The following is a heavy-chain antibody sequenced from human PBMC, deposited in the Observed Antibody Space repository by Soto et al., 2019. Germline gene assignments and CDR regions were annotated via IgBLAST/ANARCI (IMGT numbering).Heavy chain of an antibody. CDR3: AKDLKAGFGDPVY. Sequence: GGSLRLSCAASGFTFSSYGMHWVRQAPGKGLEWVAVISYDGSNKYYADSVKGRFTISRDNSKNTLYLQMNSLRAEDTAVYYCAKDLKAGFGDPVYWGQGTLVTVSS. CDR1: GFTFSSYG. D-gene: IGHD3-10*01. V-gene: IGHV3-30*18. J-gene: IGHJ4*02. CDR2: ISYDGSNK.